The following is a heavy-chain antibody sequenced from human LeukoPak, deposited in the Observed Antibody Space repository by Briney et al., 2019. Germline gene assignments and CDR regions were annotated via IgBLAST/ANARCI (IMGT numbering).Heavy chain of an antibody. D-gene: IGHD6-19*01. V-gene: IGHV4-34*01. CDR1: GGSFSGYY. CDR3: ARGYSSGWSVKNFDY. CDR2: INHSGST. Sequence: TSETLSLTCAVYGGSFSGYYWSWIRQPPGKGLEWIGEINHSGSTNYNPSLKSRVTISVDTSKNQFSLKLSSVTAADTAVYYCARGYSSGWSVKNFDYWGQGTLVTVSS. J-gene: IGHJ4*02.